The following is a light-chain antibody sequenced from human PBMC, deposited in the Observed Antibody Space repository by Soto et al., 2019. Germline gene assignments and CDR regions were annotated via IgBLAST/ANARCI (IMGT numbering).Light chain of an antibody. CDR2: STS. CDR3: LLYYGGALGV. Sequence: QTVVTQEPSLTVSPGGTVTLTCACSTGAVTSGHYPNWVQQKPGQVPMSLIYSTSDKHSWTPVRFSGSLLGGKAALTLSSVQPEDEAEYYCLLYYGGALGVFGGGTKLTVL. CDR1: TGAVTSGHY. V-gene: IGLV7-43*01. J-gene: IGLJ2*01.